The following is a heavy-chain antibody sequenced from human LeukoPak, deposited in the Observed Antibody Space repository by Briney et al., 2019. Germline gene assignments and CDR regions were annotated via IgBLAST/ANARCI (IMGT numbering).Heavy chain of an antibody. D-gene: IGHD3-10*01. Sequence: SETLSLICTVSGGSISSSSYYWGWIRQPPGKGLEWIGSIYFSGGTYYNASLKSRVTISVDTSKNQFSLKLSSVTAADTAVYYCARQTGSGLFSLPGGQGTLVTVSS. CDR2: IYFSGGT. J-gene: IGHJ4*02. V-gene: IGHV4-39*01. CDR1: GGSISSSSYY. CDR3: ARQTGSGLFSLP.